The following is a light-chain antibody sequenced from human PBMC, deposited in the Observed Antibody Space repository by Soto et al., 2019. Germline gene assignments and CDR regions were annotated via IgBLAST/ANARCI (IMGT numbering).Light chain of an antibody. CDR1: QSVSSNF. V-gene: IGKV3-20*01. CDR2: GAS. Sequence: EIVMTQSPGTLSLSPGERATLSCRASQSVSSNFLAWYQQRPGQAPRLLMDGASSRAAGIPDRFSGSGSGTDFTLTISRLETEDFAVYYCHQYGSSPGTFGQGTKVEIK. J-gene: IGKJ1*01. CDR3: HQYGSSPGT.